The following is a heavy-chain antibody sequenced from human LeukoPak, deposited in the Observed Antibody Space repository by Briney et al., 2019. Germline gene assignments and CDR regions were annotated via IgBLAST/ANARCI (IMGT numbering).Heavy chain of an antibody. V-gene: IGHV1-46*01. Sequence: GASVKVSCKASGYTFTNNFMHWVRQAPGQGLEWIGIINPSGDNTWYAQKFQGRVTMTTDTSTSTAYMELRSLRSDDTAVYYCARRCGAAMVATITDWFDPWGQGTLVTVSS. CDR2: INPSGDNT. CDR1: GYTFTNNF. D-gene: IGHD5-12*01. CDR3: ARRCGAAMVATITDWFDP. J-gene: IGHJ5*02.